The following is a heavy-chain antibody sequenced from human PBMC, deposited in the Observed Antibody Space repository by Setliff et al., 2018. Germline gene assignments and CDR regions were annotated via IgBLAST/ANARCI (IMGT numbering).Heavy chain of an antibody. CDR2: FHPYSGHT. D-gene: IGHD3-9*01. V-gene: IGHV1-2*06. CDR3: VRQDIPTSYYMFDY. J-gene: IGHJ4*02. Sequence: ASVKVSCKASGYIFNNYFLHWVRQAPGQGLEWMGRFHPYSGHTNYAQNFQGRVTMTMDASITTVYMELSRLTSDDTAVYYCVRQDIPTSYYMFDYWGQGTLVTVSS. CDR1: GYIFNNYF.